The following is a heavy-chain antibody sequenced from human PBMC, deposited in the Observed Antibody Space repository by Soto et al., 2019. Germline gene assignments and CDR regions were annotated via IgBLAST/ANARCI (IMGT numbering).Heavy chain of an antibody. CDR3: ARLVVVAPVANA. Sequence: SETLSLTCTVSGASISDYSWSWIRQPAGKGLEWMGRISSTGNIHYNPSFRSRFTMSIDTSRDQFSLNLTSVTAADTAVYFCARLVVVAPVANAWGQGTLVTVSS. CDR2: ISSTGNI. V-gene: IGHV4-4*07. CDR1: GASISDYS. J-gene: IGHJ5*02. D-gene: IGHD2-2*01.